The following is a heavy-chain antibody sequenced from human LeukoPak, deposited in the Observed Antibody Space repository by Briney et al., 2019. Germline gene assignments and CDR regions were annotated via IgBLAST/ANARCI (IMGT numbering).Heavy chain of an antibody. V-gene: IGHV3-21*01. D-gene: IGHD3-22*01. CDR2: ISSSSSYI. J-gene: IGHJ4*02. CDR1: GFTFSSYS. Sequence: GGSLRLSCAASGFTFSSYSINWVRQAPGKGLEWVSSISSSSSYIYYADSVKGRFTISRDNAKNSLYLQMNSLRAEDTAVYYCARVSHDSSGYWYWGQGTLVTVSS. CDR3: ARVSHDSSGYWY.